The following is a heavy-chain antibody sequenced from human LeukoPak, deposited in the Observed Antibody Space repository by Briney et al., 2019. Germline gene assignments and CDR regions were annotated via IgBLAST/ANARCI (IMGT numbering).Heavy chain of an antibody. Sequence: GGSLRLSCAASGFTFSSYGMHWVRQAPGKGLEWVAFIRYDGSNKYYADSVKGRFTISRDNSKNTLYLQMNSLRAEDTAVYYCAKVSPAAIIWYFQHWGQGTLVTVSS. V-gene: IGHV3-30*02. CDR1: GFTFSSYG. J-gene: IGHJ1*01. CDR2: IRYDGSNK. D-gene: IGHD2-2*01. CDR3: AKVSPAAIIWYFQH.